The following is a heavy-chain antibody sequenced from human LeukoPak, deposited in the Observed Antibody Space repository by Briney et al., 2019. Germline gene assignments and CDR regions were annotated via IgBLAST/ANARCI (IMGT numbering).Heavy chain of an antibody. J-gene: IGHJ4*02. V-gene: IGHV3-23*01. CDR1: GFTFSSYA. Sequence: GGSLRLSCAASGFTFSSYAMSWVRQAPGKGLEWVSAISGRGGSTYYADSVKGRFTISRDNSKNTLYLQMNSLRAEDTAVYYCANSTAVAGIFDYWGQGTLVTVSS. CDR3: ANSTAVAGIFDY. D-gene: IGHD6-19*01. CDR2: ISGRGGST.